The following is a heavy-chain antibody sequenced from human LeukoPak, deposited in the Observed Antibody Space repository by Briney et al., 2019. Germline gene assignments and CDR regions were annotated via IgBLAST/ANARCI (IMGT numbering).Heavy chain of an antibody. D-gene: IGHD1-26*01. CDR1: GGSIDNYS. CDR3: ARDRGSGNYDY. CDR2: VYYNRNT. V-gene: IGHV4-59*12. Sequence: SETLSLTCTVSGGSIDNYSWSWIRQPPGKGLEWIGNVYYNRNTNYNPSLKSRLTLSVDTSKNQFSLKLTSVTAADTAVYYCARDRGSGNYDYWGQGTLVTVSS. J-gene: IGHJ4*02.